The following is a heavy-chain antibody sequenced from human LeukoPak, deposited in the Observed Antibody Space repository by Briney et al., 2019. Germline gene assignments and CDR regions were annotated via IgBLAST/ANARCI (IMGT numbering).Heavy chain of an antibody. J-gene: IGHJ4*02. Sequence: SQTLSLTCAVSGVSISSGGYSWSWIRQPPGKGLEWIGYIYHSGSTYYNPSLKSRVTISVDRSKNQFSLKLSSVTAADTAVYYCARSHLDYYDSSGYWGYYFGYWGQGTLVTVSS. CDR3: ARSHLDYYDSSGYWGYYFGY. D-gene: IGHD3-22*01. CDR2: IYHSGST. V-gene: IGHV4-30-2*01. CDR1: GVSISSGGYS.